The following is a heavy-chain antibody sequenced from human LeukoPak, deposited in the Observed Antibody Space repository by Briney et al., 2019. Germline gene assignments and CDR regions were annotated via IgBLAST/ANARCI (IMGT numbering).Heavy chain of an antibody. CDR3: ARDRSHDDAFDL. CDR2: ISSSGIDM. V-gene: IGHV3-21*01. Sequence: GGSLRLSCEASGFSFSYYNLNWVRQAPGKGLEGVSSISSSGIDMYYADSLKGRFTISRDNAKNSLYLHMSSLRVEDTAVYYCARDRSHDDAFDLWGQGTMVTVSS. CDR1: GFSFSYYN. D-gene: IGHD3-16*01. J-gene: IGHJ3*01.